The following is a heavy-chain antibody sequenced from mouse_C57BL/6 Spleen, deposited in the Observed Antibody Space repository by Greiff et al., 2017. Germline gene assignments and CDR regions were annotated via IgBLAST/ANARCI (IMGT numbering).Heavy chain of an antibody. V-gene: IGHV1-52*01. CDR3: ARRGLLWGAMDY. Sequence: QVQLQQPGAELVRPGSSVKLSCKASGYTFTSYWMHWVKQRPIQGLEWIGNIDPSDSETHYNQKFKDKATLTVDKSSSTAYMQLSSLTSEDSAVYYCARRGLLWGAMDYWGQGTSVTVSS. CDR2: IDPSDSET. J-gene: IGHJ4*01. CDR1: GYTFTSYW. D-gene: IGHD2-10*01.